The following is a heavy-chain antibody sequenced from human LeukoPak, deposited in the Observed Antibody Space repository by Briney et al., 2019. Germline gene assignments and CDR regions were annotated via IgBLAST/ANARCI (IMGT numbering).Heavy chain of an antibody. CDR2: ISGSGGST. D-gene: IGHD2-2*02. CDR1: GFTFSSYA. Sequence: GGSLRLSCAASGFTFSSYAMSWVRQAPGKGLEWVSAISGSGGSTYYADSVKGRFTISRDNSMNTLYLQMNSPRAEDTAVYYCAVVPAAILGYYYYGMDVWGQGTTVTVSS. CDR3: AVVPAAILGYYYYGMDV. J-gene: IGHJ6*02. V-gene: IGHV3-23*01.